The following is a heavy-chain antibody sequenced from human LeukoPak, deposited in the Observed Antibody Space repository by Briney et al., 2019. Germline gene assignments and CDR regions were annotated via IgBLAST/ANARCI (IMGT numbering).Heavy chain of an antibody. D-gene: IGHD3-22*01. J-gene: IGHJ4*02. CDR1: GGSISSSSCY. V-gene: IGHV4-39*01. Sequence: SETLSLTCTVSGGSISSSSCYWGWIRQPPGKGLEWIGSIYYSGSTYYNPSLKSRVTISVDTSKNQFSLKLSSVTAADTAVYYCARISHYYDSSGYYSGDYWGQGTLVTVSS. CDR3: ARISHYYDSSGYYSGDY. CDR2: IYYSGST.